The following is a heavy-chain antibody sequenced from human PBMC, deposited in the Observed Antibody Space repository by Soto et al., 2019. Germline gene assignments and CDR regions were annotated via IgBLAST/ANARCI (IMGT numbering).Heavy chain of an antibody. CDR2: VNPKRGDA. CDR3: ARAPGLPARYWYFDL. V-gene: IGHV1-2*04. J-gene: IGHJ2*01. CDR1: GYKFTDYY. Sequence: QVVLVQSGAEVKKPGDSVRVSCKSSGYKFTDYYIHWVRQAPGQGPEWMGWVNPKRGDAVYAQKFQGWVTMPRDTATTTAYLEVKRLSPDDTAVYFCARAPGLPARYWYFDLWGRGTLVTVSS. D-gene: IGHD3-9*01.